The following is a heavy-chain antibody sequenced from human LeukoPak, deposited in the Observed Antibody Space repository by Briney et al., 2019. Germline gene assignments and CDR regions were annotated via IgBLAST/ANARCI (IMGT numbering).Heavy chain of an antibody. Sequence: GGSLRLSCAASGFTFSSYGMHWVRQAPGKGLEWVAVISYDGSNKYYADSVKGRFTISRDNSKNTLYLQMNSLRAEDTAVYYCASEKPGIAVAEAYWGQGTLVTVSS. D-gene: IGHD6-19*01. CDR2: ISYDGSNK. V-gene: IGHV3-30*03. CDR1: GFTFSSYG. CDR3: ASEKPGIAVAEAY. J-gene: IGHJ4*02.